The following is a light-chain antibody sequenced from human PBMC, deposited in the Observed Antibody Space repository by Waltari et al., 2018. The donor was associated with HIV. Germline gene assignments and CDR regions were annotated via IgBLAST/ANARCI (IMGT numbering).Light chain of an antibody. CDR2: EVN. CDR1: RSDIGYFDY. Sequence: QSALTQPRSVSGSPGQSVTISCTGTRSDIGYFDYVSWYQQFPGKAPKVIIYEVNQRPSGVPGRFTGSKSGITASLTISGLQGEDEADYYCCSYAGAYTYVFGTGTKVTVL. J-gene: IGLJ1*01. CDR3: CSYAGAYTYV. V-gene: IGLV2-11*01.